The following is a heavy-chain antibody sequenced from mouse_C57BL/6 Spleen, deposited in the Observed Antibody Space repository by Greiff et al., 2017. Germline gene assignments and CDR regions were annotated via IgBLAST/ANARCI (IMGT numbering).Heavy chain of an antibody. V-gene: IGHV1-59*01. Sequence: QVQIQQPGAELVRPGTSVKLSCKASGYTFTSYWMHWVKQRPGQGLEWIGVIDPSDSYTNYNQKFKGKATLTVDTSSSTAYMQLSSLTSEDSAVYYCAIYYYVFAYWGQGTLVTVSA. CDR2: IDPSDSYT. J-gene: IGHJ3*01. CDR3: AIYYYVFAY. CDR1: GYTFTSYW. D-gene: IGHD1-1*01.